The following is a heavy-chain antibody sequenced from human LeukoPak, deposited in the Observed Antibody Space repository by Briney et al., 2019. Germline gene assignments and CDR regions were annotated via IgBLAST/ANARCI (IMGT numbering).Heavy chain of an antibody. CDR3: AKDGGLWVSAHWGDS. CDR2: ITSSGNTT. Sequence: GGSLRLSCAASGFTFSFYAMSWVRQAPGKGLEWVAGITSSGNTTYYADPVKGRFTISRDNSRNILYLQMNSLRAEDTAIYYCAKDGGLWVSAHWGDSWGRGTLVTVSS. V-gene: IGHV3-23*01. CDR1: GFTFSFYA. J-gene: IGHJ4*02. D-gene: IGHD7-27*01.